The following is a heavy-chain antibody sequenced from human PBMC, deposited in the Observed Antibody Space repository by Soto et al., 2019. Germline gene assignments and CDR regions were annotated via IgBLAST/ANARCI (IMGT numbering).Heavy chain of an antibody. D-gene: IGHD3-22*01. J-gene: IGHJ5*02. V-gene: IGHV4-39*01. CDR1: GGSLSSYY. CDR2: IYYSGST. CDR3: ARWGRGYSNWFDP. Sequence: SETLSLTCTVSGGSLSSYYWGWIRQPPGKGLEWIGSIYYSGSTYYNPSLKSRVTISVDTSKNQFSLKLSSVTAADTAVYYCARWGRGYSNWFDPWGQGTLVTVSS.